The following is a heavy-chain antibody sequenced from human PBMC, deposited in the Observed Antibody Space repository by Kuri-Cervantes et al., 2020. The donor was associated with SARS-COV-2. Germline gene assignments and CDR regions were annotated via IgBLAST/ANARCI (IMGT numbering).Heavy chain of an antibody. CDR2: ISGSGGST. J-gene: IGHJ3*02. V-gene: IGHV3-23*01. CDR1: GFTFSSYA. D-gene: IGHD2-2*01. Sequence: GESLKISCAASGFTFSSYAMSWVRQAPGKRLEWVSAISGSGGSTYYADSVKGRFTISRDNSKNTLYLQMNSLRAEDTAVYYCAKDREDIVVVPAAHSPDAFDIWGQGTTVTVSS. CDR3: AKDREDIVVVPAAHSPDAFDI.